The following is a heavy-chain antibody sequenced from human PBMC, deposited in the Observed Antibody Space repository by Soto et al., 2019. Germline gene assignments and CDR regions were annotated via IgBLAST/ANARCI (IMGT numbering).Heavy chain of an antibody. V-gene: IGHV4-39*01. CDR1: GGSISSSSYY. CDR3: ARHFSVDYFDY. CDR2: IYSGGST. J-gene: IGHJ4*02. Sequence: PSETLSLTCTVSGGSISSSSYYWGWIRQPPGKGLEWIGSIYSGGSTYYNPSLKSRVTISVDRSKNQFSLKLSSVTAADTAVYYCARHFSVDYFDYWGQGALVTVSS.